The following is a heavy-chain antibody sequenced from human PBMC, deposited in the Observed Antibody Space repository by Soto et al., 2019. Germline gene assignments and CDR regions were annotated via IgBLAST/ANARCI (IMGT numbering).Heavy chain of an antibody. J-gene: IGHJ6*02. Sequence: SETLSLTCTVSGDSVSSGSFYWNWIRQPPGKGLEWVAYIYYSGSTDYNPSLKSRVTISVDTSKNQFSLKLSSVTAADTAVYYCARARANWGLYCMVVRGQGITVTVSS. V-gene: IGHV4-61*01. D-gene: IGHD7-27*01. CDR1: GDSVSSGSFY. CDR2: IYYSGST. CDR3: ARARANWGLYCMVV.